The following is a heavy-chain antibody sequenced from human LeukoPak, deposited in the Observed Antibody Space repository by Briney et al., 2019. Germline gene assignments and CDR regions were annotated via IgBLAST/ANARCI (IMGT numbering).Heavy chain of an antibody. CDR1: GGTFNTSP. Sequence: ASVKVSCKASGGTFNTSPLSWLRQAPGQGPEWMGGIIPCFGTANYAQKFQDRVTITADASSSTAYVELNRLRSEATAVYYCGSEGRPYYSTSRSHVYMAYSYIDVWGKGTTVIVSS. J-gene: IGHJ6*03. V-gene: IGHV1-69*13. D-gene: IGHD3-16*01. CDR2: IIPCFGTA. CDR3: GSEGRPYYSTSRSHVYMAYSYIDV.